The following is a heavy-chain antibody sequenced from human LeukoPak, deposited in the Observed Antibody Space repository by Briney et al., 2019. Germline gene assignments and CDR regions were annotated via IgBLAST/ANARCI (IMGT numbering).Heavy chain of an antibody. D-gene: IGHD1-1*01. CDR1: GYTFTSYG. V-gene: IGHV1-18*01. Sequence: ASVKVSCKASGYTFTSYGISWVRQAPGQGLEWMGWISAYNGNTNYAQKLQGRVTMTTDTSTSTAYMELRSLRSDDTAVYYCARRAFGTRSAGAFDIWGQGTMVTVSS. CDR3: ARRAFGTRSAGAFDI. CDR2: ISAYNGNT. J-gene: IGHJ3*02.